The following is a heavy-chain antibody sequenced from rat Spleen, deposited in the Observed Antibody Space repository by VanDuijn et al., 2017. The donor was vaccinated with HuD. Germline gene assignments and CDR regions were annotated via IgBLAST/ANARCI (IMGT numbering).Heavy chain of an antibody. CDR1: GFIFSNFG. Sequence: EVQLVESGGGFVLPGRSLKLSCAASGFIFSNFGMAWVRQAPTKGLEWVATISTNGGSTYYRDSVKGRFTISRDNAKSTLYLQMNSLRSEDTATYYCTRGGLYYFDYWGQGVMVTVSS. V-gene: IGHV5-29*01. CDR2: ISTNGGST. D-gene: IGHD1-11*01. CDR3: TRGGLYYFDY. J-gene: IGHJ2*01.